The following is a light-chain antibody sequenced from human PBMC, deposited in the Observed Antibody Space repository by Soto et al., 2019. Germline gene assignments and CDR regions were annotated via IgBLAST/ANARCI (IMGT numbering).Light chain of an antibody. J-gene: IGKJ1*01. CDR3: LHDHNYPWT. V-gene: IGKV1-6*01. CDR1: QVIRND. CDR2: GAS. Sequence: AIQMTQSPSSLSASVGDRVTITCRASQVIRNDLGWYQQKPGKAPKLLIYGASNLQSGVPSRFSGSGSGTDFTLTNTSLQPEDFATYYCLHDHNYPWTFGQGTKVDIK.